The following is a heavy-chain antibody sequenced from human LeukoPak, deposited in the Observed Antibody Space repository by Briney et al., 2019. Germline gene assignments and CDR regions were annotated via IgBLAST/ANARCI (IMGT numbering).Heavy chain of an antibody. D-gene: IGHD6-19*01. Sequence: GRSLRLSCAASGFTFDDYAMHWVRQAPGKGLEWVSGISWNSGSICYADSVKGRFTISRDNAKNSLYLQMNSLRAEDTALYYCAKDPRSYYYYGMDVWGQGTTVTVSS. CDR2: ISWNSGSI. V-gene: IGHV3-9*01. CDR3: AKDPRSYYYYGMDV. CDR1: GFTFDDYA. J-gene: IGHJ6*02.